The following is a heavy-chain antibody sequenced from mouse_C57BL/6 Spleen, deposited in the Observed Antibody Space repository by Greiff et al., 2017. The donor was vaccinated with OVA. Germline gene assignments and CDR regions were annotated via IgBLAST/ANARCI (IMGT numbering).Heavy chain of an antibody. D-gene: IGHD1-1*01. V-gene: IGHV1-26*01. CDR3: ARGEGYYYVGDYAMDY. Sequence: VQLQQSGPELVKPGASVKISCKASGYTFTDYYMNWVKQSHGKSLEWIGDINPNNGGTSYNQKFKGKATLTVDKSSSTAYMELRSLTSEDSAVYYCARGEGYYYVGDYAMDYWGQGTSVTVSS. CDR1: GYTFTDYY. CDR2: INPNNGGT. J-gene: IGHJ4*01.